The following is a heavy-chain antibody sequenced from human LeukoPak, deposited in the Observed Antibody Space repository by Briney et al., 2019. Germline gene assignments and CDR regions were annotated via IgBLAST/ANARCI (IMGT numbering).Heavy chain of an antibody. V-gene: IGHV3-9*01. CDR3: AKVSRYFDWYDALDI. J-gene: IGHJ3*02. CDR1: GFTFDDYA. CDR2: ISWNSGSI. D-gene: IGHD3-9*01. Sequence: GGSLRLSCAASGFTFDDYAMHWVRQAPGKGLEWVSGISWNSGSIGYADSVKGRFTISRDNAKDSLYLQMNSLRAEDTALYYCAKVSRYFDWYDALDIWGQGTMVTVSS.